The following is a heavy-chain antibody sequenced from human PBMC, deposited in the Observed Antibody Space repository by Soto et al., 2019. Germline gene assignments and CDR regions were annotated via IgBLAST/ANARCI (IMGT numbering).Heavy chain of an antibody. D-gene: IGHD2-21*01. V-gene: IGHV2-26*01. J-gene: IGHJ4*02. Sequence: QVTLRESGPVLVKPTETLTLTCTVSGFSLSNARMGVSWIRQRPGKALEWLAHIFSNDETAYSTSLKTRLTISKDTSKMQVVLTMGNMDPVDTATYYCARTVARMNLDYWGQGTLVTVSS. CDR1: GFSLSNARMG. CDR2: IFSNDET. CDR3: ARTVARMNLDY.